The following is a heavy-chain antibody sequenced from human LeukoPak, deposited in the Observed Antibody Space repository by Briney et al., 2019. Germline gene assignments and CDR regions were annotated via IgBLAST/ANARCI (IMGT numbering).Heavy chain of an antibody. D-gene: IGHD3-10*01. Sequence: GESLKISCKGSGYSFTSYWIGWVRQMPGKGLEWMAIIYPGDSDTKYSPSFQGQVTISVDKSISTAYLQWSSLKASDSAMYYCARRLYYGSGSYTFDYWGQGTLVTVSS. CDR2: IYPGDSDT. V-gene: IGHV5-51*01. CDR1: GYSFTSYW. J-gene: IGHJ4*02. CDR3: ARRLYYGSGSYTFDY.